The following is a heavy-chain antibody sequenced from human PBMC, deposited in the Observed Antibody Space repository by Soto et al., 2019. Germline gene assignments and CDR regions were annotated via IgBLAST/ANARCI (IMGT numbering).Heavy chain of an antibody. CDR3: TTSRGFCAGMEV. CDR2: IMADFGTP. CDR1: VGSFRSYA. V-gene: IGHV1-69*01. D-gene: IGHD2-2*03. Sequence: QVQLVQSRAEVKKPGSSVRVSCKASVGSFRSYAISWVRQARAQGLEWMGGIMADFGTPTYAQRFQGSVTTSADETTTTAHLDMSSLRADDTAVYYWTTSRGFCAGMEVWGQGTMVTVSS. J-gene: IGHJ6*02.